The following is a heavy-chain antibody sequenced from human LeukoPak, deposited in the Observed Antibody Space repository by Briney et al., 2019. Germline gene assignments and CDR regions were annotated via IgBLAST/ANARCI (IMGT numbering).Heavy chain of an antibody. J-gene: IGHJ4*02. V-gene: IGHV3-21*01. Sequence: PGGSLRLSCAASGFTLSSYSMDWVRQAPGKGLEWVSSISSSSSYIYYADSVKGRFTISRDNAKNSLFLQMNSLRAEDTAVYYCARAGDSSGWYGPDYWGQGTLVTVSS. D-gene: IGHD6-19*01. CDR3: ARAGDSSGWYGPDY. CDR2: ISSSSSYI. CDR1: GFTLSSYS.